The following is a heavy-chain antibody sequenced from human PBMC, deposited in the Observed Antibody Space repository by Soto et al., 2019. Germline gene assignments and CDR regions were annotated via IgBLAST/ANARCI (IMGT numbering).Heavy chain of an antibody. CDR3: ARDRTAASADY. CDR2: INNDGSTT. D-gene: IGHD6-13*01. CDR1: GFTFSRYW. J-gene: IGHJ4*02. V-gene: IGHV3-74*01. Sequence: GGSLRLSCAASGFTFSRYWMHWVRQVPGKGLVWVSHINNDGSTTTYADSVKGRFTISRDNAKNTLYLQMNSLRAEDTAVYYCARDRTAASADYWGQGTLVTVS.